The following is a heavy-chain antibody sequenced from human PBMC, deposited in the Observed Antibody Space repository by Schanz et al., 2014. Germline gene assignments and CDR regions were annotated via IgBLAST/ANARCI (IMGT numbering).Heavy chain of an antibody. J-gene: IGHJ5*02. CDR2: IYHSGNT. CDR1: GGSIDVSGYY. Sequence: QVQLQESGPRLVKPSQTLSLTCTVSGGSIDVSGYYWSWIRQQPGKALEWIGYIYHSGNTFFKPSLQTRLAMSVDTPKTQFSLSLSSATAADTAVYYCARAVSGNSALEWFDPGGQGTLVTVSS. CDR3: ARAVSGNSALEWFDP. V-gene: IGHV4-31*03. D-gene: IGHD3-22*01.